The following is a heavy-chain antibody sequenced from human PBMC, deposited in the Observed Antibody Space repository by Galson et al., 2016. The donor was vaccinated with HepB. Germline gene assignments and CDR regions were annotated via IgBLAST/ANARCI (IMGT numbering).Heavy chain of an antibody. D-gene: IGHD6-13*01. J-gene: IGHJ5*02. CDR2: IGSDGTTT. Sequence: SLRLSCAASGFTFSNYAMHWVRQAPETGLEYVSAIGSDGTTTYYSDSFRGRFTISRDNSKNTLYLQMNSLRAEDTAVYYCARAVGYGSDWYGWLDPWGQGTLVTVSS. CDR1: GFTFSNYA. CDR3: ARAVGYGSDWYGWLDP. V-gene: IGHV3-64*04.